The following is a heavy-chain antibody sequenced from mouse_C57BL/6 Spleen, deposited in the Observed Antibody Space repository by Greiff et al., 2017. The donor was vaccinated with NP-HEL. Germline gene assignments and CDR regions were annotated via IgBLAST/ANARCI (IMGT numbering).Heavy chain of an antibody. CDR1: GFNIKDYY. J-gene: IGHJ1*03. CDR2: IDPEDGDT. Sequence: EVQLQQSGAELVRPGASVKLSCTASGFNIKDYYMHWVKQRPEQGLEWIGRIDPEDGDTEYAPKFQGKATMTADTSSNTAYLQLSSLTSEDTAVYYCTTSPGSRLYWYFDVWGTGTTVTVSS. CDR3: TTSPGSRLYWYFDV. D-gene: IGHD1-1*01. V-gene: IGHV14-1*01.